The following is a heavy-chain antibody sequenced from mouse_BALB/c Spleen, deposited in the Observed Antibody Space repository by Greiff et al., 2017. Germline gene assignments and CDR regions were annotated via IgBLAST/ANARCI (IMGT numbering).Heavy chain of an antibody. V-gene: IGHV5-17*02. CDR3: ASGGYYGSRPAWFAY. Sequence: EVQLVESGGGLVQPGGSRKLSCAASGFTFSSFGMHWVRQAPEKGLEWVAYISSGSSTTYYADTVKGRFTISRDNPKNTLFLQMTSLRSEDTAMYYCASGGYYGSRPAWFAYWGQGTLVTVSA. D-gene: IGHD1-1*01. CDR1: GFTFSSFG. J-gene: IGHJ3*01. CDR2: ISSGSSTT.